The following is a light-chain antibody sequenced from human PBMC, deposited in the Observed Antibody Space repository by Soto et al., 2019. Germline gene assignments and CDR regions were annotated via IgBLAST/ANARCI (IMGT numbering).Light chain of an antibody. V-gene: IGKV3-15*01. CDR3: QQYLNWLP. CDR1: QSVSSN. Sequence: IVMTQSPATLSVSPGERATLSCRASQSVSSNLVWYQQKPGQAPRLLIYGASTRATGIPARFSGSGSGTEFTLTISRLQSEDFAVYSCQQYLNWLPFGGGTKVEIK. CDR2: GAS. J-gene: IGKJ4*01.